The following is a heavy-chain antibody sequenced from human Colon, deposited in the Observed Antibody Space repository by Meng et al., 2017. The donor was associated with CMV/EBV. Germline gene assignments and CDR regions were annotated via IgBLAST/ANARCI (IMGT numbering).Heavy chain of an antibody. V-gene: IGHV4-59*01. J-gene: IGHJ4*02. Sequence: SETLSLTCTVSGDSFNAYYWSWIRQSPGKGLEWIGYVFHSGTNYNPSLKSRVTMSADASRNQFSLRLNSVPAADTAVYYCARGQGYCTSANCLTYYFAFWGQGALVTVPQ. CDR1: GDSFNAYY. CDR3: ARGQGYCTSANCLTYYFAF. CDR2: VFHSGT. D-gene: IGHD2-2*01.